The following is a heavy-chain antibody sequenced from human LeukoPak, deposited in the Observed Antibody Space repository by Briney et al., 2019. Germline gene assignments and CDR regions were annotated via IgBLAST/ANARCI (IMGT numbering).Heavy chain of an antibody. CDR2: IKSKTDGGTT. Sequence: GGSLRLSCAASGFTFSNAWMGWVRQAPGEGLEWVGGIKSKTDGGTTDYAAPVKGRFTITRDDSKNTLYLQMNSLKTEDTAAYYCTTDTQIVVVVAATHSIVVEYWGQGTLVTVSS. CDR3: TTDTQIVVVVAATHSIVVEY. J-gene: IGHJ4*02. D-gene: IGHD2-15*01. V-gene: IGHV3-15*01. CDR1: GFTFSNAW.